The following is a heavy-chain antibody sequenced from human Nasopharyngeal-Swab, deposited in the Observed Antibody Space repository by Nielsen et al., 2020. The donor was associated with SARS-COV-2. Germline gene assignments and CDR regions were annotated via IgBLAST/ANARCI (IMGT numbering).Heavy chain of an antibody. CDR3: ADPPFSEY. CDR2: IGTAGDT. V-gene: IGHV3-13*01. Sequence: GESLKISCAASGFTFSSYDMHWVRQATGKGLEWVSAIGTAGDTYYPGSVKGRFTISRDNSKSTLYLQMNSLRADDTALYYCADPPFSEYWGQGTLVTVSS. CDR1: GFTFSSYD. J-gene: IGHJ4*02.